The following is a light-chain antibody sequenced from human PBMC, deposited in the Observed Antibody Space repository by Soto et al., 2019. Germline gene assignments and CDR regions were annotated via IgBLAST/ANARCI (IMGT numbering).Light chain of an antibody. Sequence: IQLTQSPSSMSASVGARVPLTCLASQDIRNDLGWYQQKPGKAPKLLIYAASTLQSGVPSRFSGSGSGTDFTLTISSLQPEDFGTYYCLQDYNYPRTFGQGTKVDIK. CDR1: QDIRND. V-gene: IGKV1-6*01. CDR3: LQDYNYPRT. J-gene: IGKJ1*01. CDR2: AAS.